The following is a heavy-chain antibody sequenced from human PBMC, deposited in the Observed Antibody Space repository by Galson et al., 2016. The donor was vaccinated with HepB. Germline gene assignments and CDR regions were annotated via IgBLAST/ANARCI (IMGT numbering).Heavy chain of an antibody. D-gene: IGHD1-14*01. Sequence: QSGAEVKKAGESLRISCKASGYSFSNYWISWVRQMPGKGLEWVGIIYPGDSDTRYSPSFQGQVTISVDKSITTAYLQWSRLKASDTATYYCTRRKEAGQHNFYFAMDVWGQGTTVTV. CDR2: IYPGDSDT. CDR3: TRRKEAGQHNFYFAMDV. V-gene: IGHV5-51*01. J-gene: IGHJ6*02. CDR1: GYSFSNYW.